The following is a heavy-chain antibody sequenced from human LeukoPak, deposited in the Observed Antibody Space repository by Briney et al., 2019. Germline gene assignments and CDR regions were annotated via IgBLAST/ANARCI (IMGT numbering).Heavy chain of an antibody. J-gene: IGHJ4*02. CDR1: GFTFSSYS. CDR2: ISSSSSTT. V-gene: IGHV3-48*01. CDR3: ARERKTKGRDPLDY. D-gene: IGHD3-10*01. Sequence: PGGSLRLSCAASGFTFSSYSMNWVRQAPGKGLEWVSYISSSSSTTYYADSVKGRFTISRDNAKNSLYLQMNSLRAEDSAVYYCARERKTKGRDPLDYWGQGTLVTVSS.